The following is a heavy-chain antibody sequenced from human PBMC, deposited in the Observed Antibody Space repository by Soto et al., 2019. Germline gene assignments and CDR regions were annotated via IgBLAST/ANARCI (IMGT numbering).Heavy chain of an antibody. D-gene: IGHD3-10*01. J-gene: IGHJ4*02. CDR1: GFTVSNNY. CDR2: IYSGGYT. V-gene: IGHV3-53*01. CDR3: GTRPGGGGY. Sequence: EVQLVESGGGLIQPGGSLRLSCAVSGFTVSNNYMSWVRQAPGKGLEGVSVIYSGGYTAYGDSVKGRFTISRDNSKNTLFLQRKRRRAADPAVFYCGTRPGGGGYWGQGTLVTVSS.